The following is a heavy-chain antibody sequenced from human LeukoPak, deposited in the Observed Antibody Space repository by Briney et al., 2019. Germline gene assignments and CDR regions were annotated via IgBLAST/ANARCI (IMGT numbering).Heavy chain of an antibody. Sequence: GGSLRLSCAASGFTVSSNYMSWVRQAPGKGLEWVSVIYSGGSTYYADSVKGRFTISRDNSKNTLYLQMNSLRAEDTAVYYCARSQNDFWSGYSLYFDYWGQGTLVTVSS. V-gene: IGHV3-66*01. CDR2: IYSGGST. D-gene: IGHD3-3*01. J-gene: IGHJ4*02. CDR3: ARSQNDFWSGYSLYFDY. CDR1: GFTVSSNY.